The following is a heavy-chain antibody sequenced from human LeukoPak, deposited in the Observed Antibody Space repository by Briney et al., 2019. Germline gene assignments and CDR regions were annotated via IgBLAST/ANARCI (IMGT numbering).Heavy chain of an antibody. J-gene: IGHJ6*02. CDR2: IWYDGSNK. CDR3: ASGRLNYFYAMDI. V-gene: IGHV3-33*01. CDR1: GFTFSRNG. Sequence: GGSLRLSCVASGFTFSRNGMHWVRQAPGKGLEWVAVIWYDGSNKYYADSVKGRFTISSDNSKNTLYLQMNSPRAEDTAVYYCASGRLNYFYAMDIWGQGTTVTVSS.